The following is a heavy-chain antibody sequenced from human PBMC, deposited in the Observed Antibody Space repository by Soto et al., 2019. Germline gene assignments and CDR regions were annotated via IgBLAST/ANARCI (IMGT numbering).Heavy chain of an antibody. J-gene: IGHJ5*02. CDR2: IYYSGST. CDR1: GGSISSGSYF. CDR3: ARHTGYSSGKRWFDP. Sequence: TLSLTCTVSGGSISSGSYFWGWIRQPPGKGLVWIGSIYYSGSTSYNPSLRSRVTMSVDTSKNQFSLKLSSVSAADTAVYYCARHTGYSSGKRWFDPWGQGTLVTVSS. V-gene: IGHV4-39*01. D-gene: IGHD6-19*01.